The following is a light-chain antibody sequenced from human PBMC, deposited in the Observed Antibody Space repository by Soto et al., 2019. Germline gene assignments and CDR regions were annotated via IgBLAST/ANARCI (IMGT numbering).Light chain of an antibody. V-gene: IGKV3-15*01. CDR2: GAS. CDR1: QSVSSN. J-gene: IGKJ1*01. CDR3: QQYNNWPPWT. Sequence: EIVMTQSPATLSVSPGERATLSCRASQSVSSNLAWYQQKPGQAPRLLIYGASTRATGIPARFSGSGSGTEFTLTRSSLHSEDFAVYYCQQYNNWPPWTFGQGTKVEIK.